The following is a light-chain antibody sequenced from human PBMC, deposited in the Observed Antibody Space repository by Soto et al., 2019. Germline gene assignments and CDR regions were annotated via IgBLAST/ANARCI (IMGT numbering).Light chain of an antibody. CDR1: QNIRSY. Sequence: DIQMTQSPSSLSASVGDRVNITCRSSQNIRSYLNWFQQRPGKAPNLLIYAASTLASGVPSRFSGSGSGTEFTLTISSLQPEDFATYFCQQSYSTPPEFGGGTKVEI. V-gene: IGKV1-39*01. J-gene: IGKJ4*02. CDR2: AAS. CDR3: QQSYSTPPE.